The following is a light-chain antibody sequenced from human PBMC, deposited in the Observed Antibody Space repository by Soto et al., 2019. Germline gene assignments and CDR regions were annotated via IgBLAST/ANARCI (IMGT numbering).Light chain of an antibody. Sequence: SYELTQPPSVSVSPGQTATITCSGDKLGHKYACWYQQKPGQPPVVVIYKDTNRPPGIPERISGSNSGNTATLTISGTQAMDEAEYYCQVWDSSTVVFGGGTKLTVL. CDR2: KDT. J-gene: IGLJ2*01. CDR1: KLGHKY. CDR3: QVWDSSTVV. V-gene: IGLV3-1*01.